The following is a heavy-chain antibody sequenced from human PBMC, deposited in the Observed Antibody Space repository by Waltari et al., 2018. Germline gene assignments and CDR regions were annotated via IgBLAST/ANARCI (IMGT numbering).Heavy chain of an antibody. Sequence: EVQLVQSGAEVKKPGATVKISCKASGYTFTDYYMHWVQQAPGKGLGWMGRVDPEDGETIYAEKFQGRVTITADTSTDTAYMELSSLRSEDTAVYYCATRGDSSGYYYVGWFDPWGQGTLVTVSS. D-gene: IGHD3-22*01. J-gene: IGHJ5*02. CDR3: ATRGDSSGYYYVGWFDP. CDR1: GYTFTDYY. V-gene: IGHV1-69-2*01. CDR2: VDPEDGET.